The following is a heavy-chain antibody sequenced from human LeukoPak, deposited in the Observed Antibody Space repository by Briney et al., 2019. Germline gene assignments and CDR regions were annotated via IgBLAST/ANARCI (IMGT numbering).Heavy chain of an antibody. J-gene: IGHJ4*02. Sequence: SETLSLTCAVYGGSFSGYYWSWIRQPPGKGLEWIGEINHSGSTNYNPSLKSRVTISVDTSKNQFSLKLNSVTAADTAVYYCARTQTGVGATDYWGQGTLVIVSS. D-gene: IGHD1-26*01. CDR3: ARTQTGVGATDY. CDR1: GGSFSGYY. CDR2: INHSGST. V-gene: IGHV4-34*01.